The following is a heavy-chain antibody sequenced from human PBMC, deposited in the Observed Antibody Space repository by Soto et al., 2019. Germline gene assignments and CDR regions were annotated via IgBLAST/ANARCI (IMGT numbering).Heavy chain of an antibody. D-gene: IGHD4-17*01. CDR1: GFTFSSYN. V-gene: IGHV3-21*03. J-gene: IGHJ6*02. CDR2: ISGDGNSI. Sequence: VQLVESGGGLVKPGGSLRLSCAASGFTFSSYNMNWVRQAAGKGLEWVSSISGDGNSIYYADSVRGRFSISRDNARKSLFLQMNSLRAEDTGVYYCASYGDYEDGMDVWGQGTTVTVSS. CDR3: ASYGDYEDGMDV.